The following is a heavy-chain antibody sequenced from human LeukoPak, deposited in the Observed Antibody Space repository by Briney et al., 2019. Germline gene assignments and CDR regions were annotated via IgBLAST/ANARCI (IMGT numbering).Heavy chain of an antibody. CDR1: GYTFTGYY. D-gene: IGHD3-10*01. CDR3: ARSRTGSGFLFDY. J-gene: IGHJ4*02. V-gene: IGHV1-2*02. Sequence: ASVKVSCKASGYTFTGYYMHWVRQAPGQGLEWMGWIDPNSGGTNYAQKFQGRVTMTRDTSISTAYMELSRLRSDDTAVYYCARSRTGSGFLFDYWGQGTLVTVSS. CDR2: IDPNSGGT.